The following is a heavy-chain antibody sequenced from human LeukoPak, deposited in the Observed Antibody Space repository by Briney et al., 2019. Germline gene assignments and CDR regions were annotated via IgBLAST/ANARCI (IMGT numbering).Heavy chain of an antibody. D-gene: IGHD3-22*01. CDR1: GFTFSTYW. Sequence: GGSLRLSCAASGFTFSTYWMHWVRQAPGKGLVWVSRIKSDGSTNYADSVKGRFTISRDNAKNTVSLQMSSLRPEDTGVYYCARAPSEIGGYYPEYFRHWGQGTLVTVSS. CDR2: IKSDGST. CDR3: ARAPSEIGGYYPEYFRH. J-gene: IGHJ1*01. V-gene: IGHV3-74*01.